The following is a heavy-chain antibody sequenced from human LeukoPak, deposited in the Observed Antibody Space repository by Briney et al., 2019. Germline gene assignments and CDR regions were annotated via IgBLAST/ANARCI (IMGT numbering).Heavy chain of an antibody. CDR3: AKEHETTGGPLGSYIFGY. D-gene: IGHD1-26*01. V-gene: IGHV3-23*01. CDR2: ISGSGGST. Sequence: GGSLRLSCAASGFTFISYAMSWVRQAPGKGLEWVSAISGSGGSTYYADSVKGRFTISRDNSKNTLYLQMDSLRAEDTAVYYCAKEHETTGGPLGSYIFGYWGQGTLVTVSS. J-gene: IGHJ4*02. CDR1: GFTFISYA.